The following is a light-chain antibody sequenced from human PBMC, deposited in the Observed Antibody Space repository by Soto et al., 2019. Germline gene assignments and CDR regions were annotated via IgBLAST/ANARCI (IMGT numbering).Light chain of an antibody. Sequence: EIVLTQSPATLSLSPGERATLSCRASQSVSSYLAWYQQKPGQAPRLLIYDASNRATGIPARFSGSGSGTDFTLTIGSLEPEDCAVYYCQQRSHWPPAFGQGTKVEIK. CDR3: QQRSHWPPA. CDR2: DAS. V-gene: IGKV3-11*01. CDR1: QSVSSY. J-gene: IGKJ2*01.